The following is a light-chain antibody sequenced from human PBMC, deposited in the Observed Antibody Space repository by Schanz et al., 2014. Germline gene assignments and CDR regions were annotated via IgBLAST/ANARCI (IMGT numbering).Light chain of an antibody. CDR3: QQYGSSPPST. Sequence: EIVLTQSPGTLSLSPGERATLSCRASQSVTSNYLTWYQQKPGQAPNVLIYGASRRATGIPDRFSGSGSGTDFTLTISRLEPEDFAVYYCQQYGSSPPSTFGGGTKVEIK. CDR1: QSVTSNY. J-gene: IGKJ4*01. V-gene: IGKV3-20*01. CDR2: GAS.